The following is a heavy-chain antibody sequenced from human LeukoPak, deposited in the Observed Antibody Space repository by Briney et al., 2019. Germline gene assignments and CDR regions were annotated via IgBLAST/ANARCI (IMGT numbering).Heavy chain of an antibody. CDR1: GYTLTKYG. CDR2: ISISKGNT. V-gene: IGHV1-18*01. Sequence: GASVTVTFQSCGYTLTKYGISWVRQAPGQGLEWMGWISISKGNTIHGQKLLDRVTMTRGTSTSTAYMELRSLRSDDTAVYYCARDKRYALDIWGQGTMVTVSS. CDR3: ARDKRYALDI. J-gene: IGHJ3*02. D-gene: IGHD6-25*01.